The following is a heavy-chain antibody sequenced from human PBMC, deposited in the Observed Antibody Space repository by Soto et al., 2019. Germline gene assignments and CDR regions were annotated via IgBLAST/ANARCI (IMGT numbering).Heavy chain of an antibody. CDR2: IYYSGTT. D-gene: IGHD5-18*01. Sequence: SETLSLTCTVSGASISSSDYYWGWVRQTPGKGLDWIGNIYYSGTTYYNPSLKSRVTISVDTSKNQFSLKLNSVTAADTAVYYCARVRGYSYGNPFDYGGKGTLVTAPS. V-gene: IGHV4-39*01. J-gene: IGHJ4*02. CDR1: GASISSSDYY. CDR3: ARVRGYSYGNPFDY.